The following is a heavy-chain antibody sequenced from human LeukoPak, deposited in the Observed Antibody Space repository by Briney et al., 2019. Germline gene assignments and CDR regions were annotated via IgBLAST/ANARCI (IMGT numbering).Heavy chain of an antibody. V-gene: IGHV4-31*03. Sequence: PSETLSLTCTVSGGSISSGGYYWSWIRQHPGKGLEWIGYIYYSGSTYYNPSLKSRVTISVDTSKNQFSLKLSSVTAADTAVYYCARDGWGSVDYWGQGTLVTVSS. D-gene: IGHD3-10*01. CDR2: IYYSGST. J-gene: IGHJ4*02. CDR3: ARDGWGSVDY. CDR1: GGSISSGGYY.